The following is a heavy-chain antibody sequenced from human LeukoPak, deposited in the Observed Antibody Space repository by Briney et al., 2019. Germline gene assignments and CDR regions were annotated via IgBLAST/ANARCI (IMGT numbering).Heavy chain of an antibody. J-gene: IGHJ4*02. CDR2: INSDGSST. D-gene: IGHD6-13*01. CDR1: GFTFSSYW. Sequence: GGSLRLSCADSGFTFSSYWMHWVRQAPGKGLVWVSRINSDGSSTSYADSVKGRFTISRDNAKNTLYLQIHSLRAEDTAVYYCVREVAADFDYWGQGTLVTVSS. V-gene: IGHV3-74*01. CDR3: VREVAADFDY.